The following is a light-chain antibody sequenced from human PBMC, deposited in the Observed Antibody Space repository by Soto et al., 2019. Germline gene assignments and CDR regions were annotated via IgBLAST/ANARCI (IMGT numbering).Light chain of an antibody. Sequence: DIPLTQSPSFLSASVGDRVTMTCRASQGISSYLAWYQQKPGKAPKLLIYAASTLQSGVPSRFSGSGSGTEFTLTISSLQPEDFATYYCQQLNSYPFTFGGGTKVEIK. J-gene: IGKJ4*01. V-gene: IGKV1-9*01. CDR1: QGISSY. CDR3: QQLNSYPFT. CDR2: AAS.